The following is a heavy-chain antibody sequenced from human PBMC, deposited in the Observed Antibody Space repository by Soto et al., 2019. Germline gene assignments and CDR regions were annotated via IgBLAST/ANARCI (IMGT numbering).Heavy chain of an antibody. Sequence: QVQLVQSGAEVKKPGSSVKVSCKASGGTFSSYAISWVRQAPGQGLEWMGGIIPIFGTANYAQKFQGRVXXTAXESTSTAYMELSSLRSEDTAVYYCAIHQSAVVVVSWFDPWGQGTLVTVXS. CDR1: GGTFSSYA. CDR3: AIHQSAVVVVSWFDP. D-gene: IGHD2-15*01. CDR2: IIPIFGTA. J-gene: IGHJ5*02. V-gene: IGHV1-69*12.